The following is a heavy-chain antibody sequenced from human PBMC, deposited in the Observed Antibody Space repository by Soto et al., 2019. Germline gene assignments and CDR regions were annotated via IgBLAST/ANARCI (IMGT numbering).Heavy chain of an antibody. V-gene: IGHV3-23*01. CDR1: GFTFSSYA. CDR2: ISGSGGST. J-gene: IGHJ4*02. CDR3: ANTIRRTTVPKGDY. Sequence: GGSLRLSCAASGFTFSSYAMSWVRQAPGKGLEWASAISGSGGSTYYADSVKGRFTISRDNSKNTLYLQMNSLRAEDTAVYYWANTIRRTTVPKGDYWGQGTLVTVSS. D-gene: IGHD4-17*01.